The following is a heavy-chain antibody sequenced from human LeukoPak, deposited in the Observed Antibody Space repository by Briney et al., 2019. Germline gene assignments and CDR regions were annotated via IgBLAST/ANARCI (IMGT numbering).Heavy chain of an antibody. V-gene: IGHV3-48*04. D-gene: IGHD5-24*01. CDR1: GFTFSTYS. J-gene: IGHJ4*02. CDR3: AKDHSADGWPTFEY. CDR2: IDTSSSMV. Sequence: PGGSLRLSCAASGFTFSTYSMNWVRQAPGKGLEWVSYIDTSSSMVYYADSVRGRFTISRDSSQNELYLQMNSLRADDSAIYYCAKDHSADGWPTFEYWGRGTLVTVSS.